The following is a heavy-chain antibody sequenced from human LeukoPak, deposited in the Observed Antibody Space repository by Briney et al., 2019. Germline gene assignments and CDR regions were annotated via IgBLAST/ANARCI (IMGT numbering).Heavy chain of an antibody. Sequence: SETLSLTCAVYGGSFSAYYWSWIRQTPGKGLEWIGQVNHVGTTDYNPSLKSRVTISVDTSKNQFSLKLTSVTAADTAVYYCARLYLPATRFDYWGQGTLVTVSS. V-gene: IGHV4-34*01. CDR3: ARLYLPATRFDY. D-gene: IGHD5-24*01. CDR2: VNHVGTT. J-gene: IGHJ4*02. CDR1: GGSFSAYY.